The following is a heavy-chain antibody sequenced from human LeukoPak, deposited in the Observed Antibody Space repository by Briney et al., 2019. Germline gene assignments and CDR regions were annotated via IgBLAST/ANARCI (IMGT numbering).Heavy chain of an antibody. CDR3: AKDLGDFWSGYYPNY. CDR2: IRYDGSNK. D-gene: IGHD3-3*01. Sequence: PGGSLRLSCAASGFTFSSYGMHWVRQAPGKGLEWVAFIRYDGSNKYYADSVKGRFTISRDNSKNTLYLQMNSLRAEDTAVYYCAKDLGDFWSGYYPNYWGQGTLVTVSS. V-gene: IGHV3-30*02. J-gene: IGHJ4*02. CDR1: GFTFSSYG.